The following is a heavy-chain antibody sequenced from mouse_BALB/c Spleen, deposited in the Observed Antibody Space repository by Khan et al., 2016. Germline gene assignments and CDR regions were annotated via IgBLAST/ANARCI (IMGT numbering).Heavy chain of an antibody. CDR2: INSNTGEP. Sequence: QIQLVQSGPELKKPGETVKISCKASGYTFTNYGMNWVKQAPGKGLKWMGWINSNTGEPTYAEELKGRFAFSLETSACTAYLQINNLKNEDTATXFCAITGDYPYYAIDYWSQGTSVTVSS. V-gene: IGHV9-3*02. CDR1: GYTFTNYG. CDR3: AITGDYPYYAIDY. J-gene: IGHJ4*01. D-gene: IGHD2-13*01.